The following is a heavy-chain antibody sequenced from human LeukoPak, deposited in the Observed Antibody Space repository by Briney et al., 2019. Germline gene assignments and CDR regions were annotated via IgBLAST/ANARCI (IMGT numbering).Heavy chain of an antibody. CDR2: MNPGSGNT. CDR1: GYTFTSYD. Sequence: ASVKVSCKASGYTFTSYDINWVRQATGQGLEWMGWMNPGSGNTGYAQKFQGRVTMARNTSISTVYMELSGLRSEDTAVYYCARGDYSYYYDSSGYPDYWGQGTLVTVSS. J-gene: IGHJ4*02. V-gene: IGHV1-8*01. CDR3: ARGDYSYYYDSSGYPDY. D-gene: IGHD3-22*01.